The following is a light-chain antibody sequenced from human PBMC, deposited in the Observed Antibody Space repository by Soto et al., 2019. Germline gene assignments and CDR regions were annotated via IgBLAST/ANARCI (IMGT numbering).Light chain of an antibody. CDR2: DAS. J-gene: IGKJ2*03. V-gene: IGKV3-20*01. CDR1: QSVRSNY. CDR3: QQYGSSPPYS. Sequence: EIVLTQSPVTLSLSPGERATLSCSASQSVRSNYLAWYQQQPGQAPRLLIYDASSRATGIPDRFSGSGSGTDFTLTISRLEPEDFAVYFCQQYGSSPPYSFGQGTKVDIK.